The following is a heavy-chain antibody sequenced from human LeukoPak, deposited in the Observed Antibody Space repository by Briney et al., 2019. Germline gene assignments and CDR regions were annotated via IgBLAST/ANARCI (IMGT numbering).Heavy chain of an antibody. Sequence: PSETLSLTCTVSGGSIISNNYYWGWIRLPPGKGLEWIGSIYYTGSTYYNPSLNSRVTMSVDTSMNQIALKVTSMTAADTAVYYCARLLSYDVLTGNYYKYYMDVWGEGTTVTVSS. V-gene: IGHV4-39*01. D-gene: IGHD3-9*01. CDR2: IYYTGST. CDR1: GGSIISNNYY. CDR3: ARLLSYDVLTGNYYKYYMDV. J-gene: IGHJ6*03.